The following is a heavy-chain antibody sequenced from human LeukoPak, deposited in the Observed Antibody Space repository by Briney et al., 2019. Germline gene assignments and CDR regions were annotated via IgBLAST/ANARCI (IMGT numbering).Heavy chain of an antibody. CDR1: GGSFSGYY. Sequence: SETLSLTCAVYGGSFSGYYWSWIRQPPGKGLEWIGEINHSGSTNYNPSLKSRVTISVDTSKNQFSLKLSSVTAADTAVYYCARGFSVAWFDPWSQGTLVTVSS. CDR3: ARGFSVAWFDP. V-gene: IGHV4-34*01. CDR2: INHSGST. J-gene: IGHJ5*02.